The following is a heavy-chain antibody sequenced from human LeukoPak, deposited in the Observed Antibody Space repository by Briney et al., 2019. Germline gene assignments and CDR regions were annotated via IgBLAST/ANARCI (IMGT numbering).Heavy chain of an antibody. CDR2: ISSSSSTI. CDR1: GFTFSSYS. V-gene: IGHV3-48*04. J-gene: IGHJ3*02. D-gene: IGHD2-2*01. Sequence: GGSLRLSCAASGFTFSSYSMNWVRQAPGKGLEWVSYISSSSSTIYYADSVKGRFTISRDNAKNSLYLQMNSLRAEDTAVYYCAREEEVVVVPADKTAFDIWGQGTMVTVSS. CDR3: AREEEVVVVPADKTAFDI.